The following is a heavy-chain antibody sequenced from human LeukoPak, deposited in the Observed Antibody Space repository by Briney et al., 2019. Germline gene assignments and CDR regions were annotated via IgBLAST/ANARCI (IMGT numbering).Heavy chain of an antibody. CDR3: ARARGYSYGPRYYFDY. CDR2: ISSSSSYI. D-gene: IGHD5-18*01. J-gene: IGHJ4*02. CDR1: GFTFSSHG. V-gene: IGHV3-21*01. Sequence: GGSLRLSCAASGFTFSSHGMSWVRQAPGKGLEWVSSISSSSSYIYYADSVKGRFTISRDNAKNSLYLQMNSLRAEDTAVYYCARARGYSYGPRYYFDYWGQGTLVTVSS.